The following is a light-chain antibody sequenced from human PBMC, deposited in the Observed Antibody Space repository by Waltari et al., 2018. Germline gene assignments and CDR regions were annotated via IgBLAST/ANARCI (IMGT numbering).Light chain of an antibody. V-gene: IGKV2-30*02. J-gene: IGKJ2*01. Sequence: DVVMTQSRLSLPVTLGQPASISCKSSQLLVHSDGNTYLQWFQKRPGQSPRRLIYKVSYRDSGLPNRFSGSASGTDFTLKISRVEAEDVGVYYCMQGTHWPYTFGQGTKLDIK. CDR2: KVS. CDR3: MQGTHWPYT. CDR1: QLLVHSDGNTY.